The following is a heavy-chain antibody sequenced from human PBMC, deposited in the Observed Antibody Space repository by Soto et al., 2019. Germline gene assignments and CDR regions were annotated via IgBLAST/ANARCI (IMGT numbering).Heavy chain of an antibody. D-gene: IGHD1-26*01. CDR1: GFTFSNYW. CDR3: TRDENGVGPTQDY. V-gene: IGHV3-74*01. Sequence: EMQLVESGGGLVQPGGSLRLSCAASGFTFSNYWMHWVRQVPGKGLVWVSRINNDGTRTFYADSVKGRFTVTRDNAKNTLYLQMNSRRDEDTALYYCTRDENGVGPTQDYWGQGTLVTVSS. CDR2: INNDGTRT. J-gene: IGHJ4*02.